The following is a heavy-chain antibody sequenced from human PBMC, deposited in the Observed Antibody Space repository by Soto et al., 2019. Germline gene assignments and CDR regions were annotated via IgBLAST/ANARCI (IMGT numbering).Heavy chain of an antibody. CDR2: TWNDGSHK. CDR1: GFTFSTYG. CDR3: TTELNDMQAFDI. D-gene: IGHD1-1*01. J-gene: IGHJ3*02. Sequence: QVQLVESGGGVVQPGRSLRLSCVASGFTFSTYGMHWVRQAPGKGLEWVAMTWNDGSHKYYADPVKDRFTISRDNFKNTLYLQINSLRVEDSAVYYCTTELNDMQAFDIWGQGTMVTVSS. V-gene: IGHV3-33*01.